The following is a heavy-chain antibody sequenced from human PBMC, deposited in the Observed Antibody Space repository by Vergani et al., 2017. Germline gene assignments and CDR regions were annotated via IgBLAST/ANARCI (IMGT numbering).Heavy chain of an antibody. D-gene: IGHD6-13*01. CDR3: ARGLQLVGRYYFDY. CDR1: GGSISSSSYY. J-gene: IGHJ4*02. CDR2: IYYSGST. Sequence: QLQLQESGPGLVKPSETLSLTCTVSGGSISSSSYYWGWIRQPPGKGLEWIGSIYYSGSTYYNPSLKSRVTISVDTSKNQFSLKLSSVTAADTAVYYCARGLQLVGRYYFDYWGQGTLVTVSS. V-gene: IGHV4-39*01.